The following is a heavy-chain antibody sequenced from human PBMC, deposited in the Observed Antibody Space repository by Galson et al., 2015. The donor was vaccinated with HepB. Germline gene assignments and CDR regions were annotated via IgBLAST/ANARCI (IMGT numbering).Heavy chain of an antibody. Sequence: SLRLSCAASGFTFSSYSMNWVRQAPGKGLEWVSSISSSSSYIYYADSVKGRFTISRDNAKNSLYLQMNSLRAEDTAVYYCARGKVGATIPLIWGQGTMVTVSS. CDR1: GFTFSSYS. CDR3: ARGKVGATIPLI. V-gene: IGHV3-21*01. J-gene: IGHJ3*02. CDR2: ISSSSSYI. D-gene: IGHD1-26*01.